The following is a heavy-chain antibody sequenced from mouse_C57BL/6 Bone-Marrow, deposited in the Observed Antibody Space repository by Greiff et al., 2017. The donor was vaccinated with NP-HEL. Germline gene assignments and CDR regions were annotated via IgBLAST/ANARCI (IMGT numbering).Heavy chain of an antibody. Sequence: LVESGGGLVQPGGSLKLSCAASGFTFSDYGMAWVRQAPRKGPEWVAFISNLAYSIYYADTVTGRFTISRENAKNTLYLEMSSLRSEDTAMYYCARRGVKDYYYAMDYWGQGTSVTVSS. J-gene: IGHJ4*01. CDR2: ISNLAYSI. V-gene: IGHV5-15*04. CDR3: ARRGVKDYYYAMDY. CDR1: GFTFSDYG.